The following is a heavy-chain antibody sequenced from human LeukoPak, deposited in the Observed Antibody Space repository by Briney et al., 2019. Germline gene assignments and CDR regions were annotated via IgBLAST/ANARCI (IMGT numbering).Heavy chain of an antibody. CDR2: IYYSGST. J-gene: IGHJ2*01. CDR1: GGSISSYY. Sequence: SETLSLTCTVSGGSISSYYWSWIRQPPGKGLEWIGYIYYSGSTNYNPSLKSRVTISVDTSKNQFSLKLSSVTAADTAVYYCARPIVVVPEPWYFDLWGRGTLVTVSS. CDR3: ARPIVVVPEPWYFDL. V-gene: IGHV4-59*08. D-gene: IGHD2-2*01.